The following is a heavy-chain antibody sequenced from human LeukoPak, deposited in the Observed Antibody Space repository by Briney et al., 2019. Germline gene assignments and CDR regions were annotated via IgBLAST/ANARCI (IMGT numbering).Heavy chain of an antibody. CDR3: ASRIGELLHC. V-gene: IGHV1-69*13. CDR1: GYTFTGYY. CDR2: IIPIFGTA. Sequence: GASVKVSCKASGYTFTGYYMHWVRQAPGQGLEWMGGIIPIFGTANYAQKFQGRVTITADESTSTAYMELSSLRSEDTAVYYCASRIGELLHCWGQGTLVTVSS. J-gene: IGHJ4*02. D-gene: IGHD1-7*01.